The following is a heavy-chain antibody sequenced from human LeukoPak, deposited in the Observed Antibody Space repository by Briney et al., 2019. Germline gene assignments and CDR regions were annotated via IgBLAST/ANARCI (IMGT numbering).Heavy chain of an antibody. CDR2: IDSGGSRT. Sequence: GGSLRLSCVAAEFTFSSYWMHWVRQAPGKGLVWVSRIDSGGSRTKYADSVKGRFTISRDNAENTLYLQLNSLRADNTAVYYCVRDRTAAAGEFDYWGQGTLVTVSS. D-gene: IGHD6-13*01. CDR1: EFTFSSYW. CDR3: VRDRTAAAGEFDY. J-gene: IGHJ4*02. V-gene: IGHV3-74*03.